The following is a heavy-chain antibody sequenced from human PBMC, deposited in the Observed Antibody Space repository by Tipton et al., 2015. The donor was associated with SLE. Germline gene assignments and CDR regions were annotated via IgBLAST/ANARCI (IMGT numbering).Heavy chain of an antibody. CDR1: GFTFSSYE. Sequence: SLRLSCAASGFTFSSYEMNWVRQAPGKGLEWVSYISSSDSTIYYADSVKGRFTISRDNAKNSLYLQMNSLRAEDTAVYYYARAQYYYDSSGYYYRSGRAFDIWGQGTMVTVSS. D-gene: IGHD3-22*01. V-gene: IGHV3-48*03. CDR2: ISSSDSTI. J-gene: IGHJ3*02. CDR3: ARAQYYYDSSGYYYRSGRAFDI.